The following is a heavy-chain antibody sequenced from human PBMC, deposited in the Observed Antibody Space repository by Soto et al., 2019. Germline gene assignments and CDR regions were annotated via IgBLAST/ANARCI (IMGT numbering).Heavy chain of an antibody. J-gene: IGHJ5*02. Sequence: ASVKVSCKASGYTFTSYYMHWVRQAPGQGLEWMGIINPSGGSTSYAQKFQGRVTMTRDTSTSTVYMELSSLRSEDTAVYYCARDLYSSGWYPGRTFNWFDPWGQGTLVTVSS. CDR2: INPSGGST. CDR3: ARDLYSSGWYPGRTFNWFDP. V-gene: IGHV1-46*01. D-gene: IGHD6-19*01. CDR1: GYTFTSYY.